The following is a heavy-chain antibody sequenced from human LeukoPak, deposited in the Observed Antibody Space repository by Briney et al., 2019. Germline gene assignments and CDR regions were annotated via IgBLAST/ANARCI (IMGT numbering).Heavy chain of an antibody. CDR2: IKHDGSEK. J-gene: IGHJ4*02. D-gene: IGHD3-10*01. Sequence: GGSLRLSCAASGFTFSTYSMNWVRQAPGKGLEWVANIKHDGSEKYYVDSVKGRFTISRDNAKNSLLLQMNSLRAEDTAVYYCARSLYDPGSPPFDHWGQGTLVTVSS. CDR3: ARSLYDPGSPPFDH. CDR1: GFTFSTYS. V-gene: IGHV3-7*04.